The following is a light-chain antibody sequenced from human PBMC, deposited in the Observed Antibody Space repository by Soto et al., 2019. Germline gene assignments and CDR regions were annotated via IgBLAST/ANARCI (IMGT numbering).Light chain of an antibody. CDR2: GAS. J-gene: IGKJ5*01. V-gene: IGKV3-20*01. CDR1: QSVNSNY. Sequence: EIVLTQSPGTLSLSPGERATLSCRASQSVNSNYLAWYQQKSGQAPRLLIYGASSRATGIADRFSGSGSGTDFTLTISSLEPEDFAAYHCQQYGSSPITFGQGTRLEIK. CDR3: QQYGSSPIT.